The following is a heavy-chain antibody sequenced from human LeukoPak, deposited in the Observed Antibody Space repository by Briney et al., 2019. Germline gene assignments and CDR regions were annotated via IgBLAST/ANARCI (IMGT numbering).Heavy chain of an antibody. V-gene: IGHV3-23*01. CDR3: AKTTGNIVGAYFDY. CDR2: ISGSGGGT. CDR1: GFTFNNYA. J-gene: IGHJ4*02. Sequence: GGSLRLSCAASGFTFNNYAMSWVRQAPGKGLEWVSVISGSGGGTYYADSVKGRFTISRDNSRNTLYPQMNSLRVEDTAVYYCAKTTGNIVGAYFDYWGQGTLVTVSS. D-gene: IGHD1-26*01.